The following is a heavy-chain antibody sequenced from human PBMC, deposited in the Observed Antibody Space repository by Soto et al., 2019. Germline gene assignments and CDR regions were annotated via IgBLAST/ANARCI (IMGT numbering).Heavy chain of an antibody. Sequence: QMQLVQSGPEVKKPGTSVKVSCKASGFTFTTSAVQWVRQARGQRLEWIGWIVVGSGNTNYAQKFQERVTITRDMSTSTAYMELSSLRSDDTAVYYCAALLRDSSGYYYVGNAFDIWGQGTMVTVSS. J-gene: IGHJ3*02. CDR3: AALLRDSSGYYYVGNAFDI. CDR1: GFTFTTSA. V-gene: IGHV1-58*01. D-gene: IGHD3-22*01. CDR2: IVVGSGNT.